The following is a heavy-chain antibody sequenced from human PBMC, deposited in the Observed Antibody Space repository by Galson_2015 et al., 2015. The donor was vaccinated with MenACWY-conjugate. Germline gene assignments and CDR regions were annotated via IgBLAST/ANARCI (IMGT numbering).Heavy chain of an antibody. Sequence: TLSLTCNVSGGSLSSRSHYWGWIRPPPGTGLEWIGSIYSSGSTYSNPSLKRRVTISIDTSKIQFPRKRTSVTAADTAIYYCASLAGQWLENLDYWGQGTLVTVSS. CDR1: GGSLSSRSHY. CDR3: ASLAGQWLENLDY. V-gene: IGHV4-39*01. CDR2: IYSSGST. D-gene: IGHD6-19*01. J-gene: IGHJ4*02.